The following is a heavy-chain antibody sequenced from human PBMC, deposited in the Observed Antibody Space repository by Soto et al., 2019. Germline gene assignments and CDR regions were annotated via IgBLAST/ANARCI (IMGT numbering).Heavy chain of an antibody. J-gene: IGHJ4*02. Sequence: QVQLVESGGGVVQPGRSLRLSCAASGFTFSNHAMHWVRQAPGKGLEWVAVMSYDGSNKYYADSVKGRFTISRDNSKNTLYLQMNSLRGEDTAVYYCVREEWNDVFFAYWGQGTLVTVSS. V-gene: IGHV3-30-3*01. CDR2: MSYDGSNK. D-gene: IGHD1-1*01. CDR1: GFTFSNHA. CDR3: VREEWNDVFFAY.